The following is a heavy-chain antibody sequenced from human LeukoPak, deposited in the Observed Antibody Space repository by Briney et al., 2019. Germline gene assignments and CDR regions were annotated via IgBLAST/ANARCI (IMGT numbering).Heavy chain of an antibody. CDR1: GFTFDDYA. CDR3: AKWKTLTAMAYYFDH. V-gene: IGHV3-9*01. D-gene: IGHD5-18*01. CDR2: ISWNSGSI. J-gene: IGHJ4*02. Sequence: GGSLRLSCAASGFTFDDYAMHWVRQAPGKGLEWVSGISWNSGSIGYADSVKGRFTISRDNSRNTLYLQMNSLRAEDTAVYYCAKWKTLTAMAYYFDHWGQGTLVTVSS.